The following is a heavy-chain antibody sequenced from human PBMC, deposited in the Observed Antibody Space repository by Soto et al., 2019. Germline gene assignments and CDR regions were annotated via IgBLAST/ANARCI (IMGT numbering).Heavy chain of an antibody. CDR2: ISSAGDSS. CDR3: ARVYCSTTTCHVQAFDS. V-gene: IGHV3-48*03. Sequence: EVQLVESGGGLAQPGGSVRLSCAASGFTFSSYERNWVRQAPGKTLEWVSYISSAGDSSYYADSVKSRFTISRDNAKNSLYLQMNSLRVEDTAVYYCARVYCSTTTCHVQAFDSWGQGTLVTVSS. J-gene: IGHJ4*02. CDR1: GFTFSSYE. D-gene: IGHD2-2*01.